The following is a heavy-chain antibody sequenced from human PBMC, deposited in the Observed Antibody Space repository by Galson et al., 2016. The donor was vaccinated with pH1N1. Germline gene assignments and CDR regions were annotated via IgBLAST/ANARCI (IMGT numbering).Heavy chain of an antibody. J-gene: IGHJ3*01. CDR2: FYDSGSTT. Sequence: SETLSLTCAVSGDSITSGYYWGWIRQAPGRGLEWIGSFYDSGSTTYYKSSLKSRVAISVDTSKNQFSLRLSSMTAADTAVYYCARRGVFTSDAFHVWGQGTMVTVSS. CDR1: GDSITSGYY. D-gene: IGHD3-16*01. V-gene: IGHV4-38-2*01. CDR3: ARRGVFTSDAFHV.